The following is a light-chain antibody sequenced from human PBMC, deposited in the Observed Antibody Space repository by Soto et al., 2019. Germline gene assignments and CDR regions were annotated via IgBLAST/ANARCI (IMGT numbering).Light chain of an antibody. CDR2: GAS. J-gene: IGKJ1*01. V-gene: IGKV3-15*01. CDR1: PSVNSN. CDR3: QQYNNWPPT. Sequence: EILMTQAPATLSVSPGERPTLSFRASPSVNSNLAWYQQKPGQAPRLLIYGASTRATGIPARFSGSGSGTEFTLTISSLQSEDFAVYYCQQYNNWPPTCGQGTKVEIK.